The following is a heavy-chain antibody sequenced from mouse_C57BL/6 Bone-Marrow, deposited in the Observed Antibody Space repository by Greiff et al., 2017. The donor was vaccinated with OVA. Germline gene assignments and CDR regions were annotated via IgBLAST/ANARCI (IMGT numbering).Heavy chain of an antibody. J-gene: IGHJ1*03. CDR1: GFTFSDAW. V-gene: IGHV6-6*01. CDR2: IRNKANNHAT. Sequence: EVMLVESGGGLVQPGGSMKLSCAASGFTFSDAWMDWVRQSPEKGLEWVAEIRNKANNHATYYAESVKGRFTISRDDSKSSVYLQMNSLRAEDTGIYYCTRKYSNSVYWYFDVWGTGTTVTVSS. D-gene: IGHD2-5*01. CDR3: TRKYSNSVYWYFDV.